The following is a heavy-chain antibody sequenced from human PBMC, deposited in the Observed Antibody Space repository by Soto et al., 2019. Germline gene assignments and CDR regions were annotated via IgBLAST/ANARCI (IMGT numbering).Heavy chain of an antibody. CDR3: ARLGGVAARTFDS. V-gene: IGHV4-59*01. CDR2: IYYSGST. J-gene: IGHJ4*02. D-gene: IGHD6-6*01. CDR1: GGSINDFY. Sequence: SETLSLTCTVSGGSINDFYWSWIRQPPGKGLEWIGYIYYSGSTDYNPSLKSRVTISVDPSKTQFSLNPRSVNTADTAVYYCARLGGVAARTFDSWGQGTLVTVSS.